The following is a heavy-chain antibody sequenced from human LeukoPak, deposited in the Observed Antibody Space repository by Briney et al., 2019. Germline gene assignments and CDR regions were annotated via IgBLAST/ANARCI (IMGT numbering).Heavy chain of an antibody. J-gene: IGHJ2*01. V-gene: IGHV4-59*01. D-gene: IGHD4-17*01. CDR1: GGSISSYC. Sequence: SETLSHTCTVSGGSISSYCWSWIRQPPGKGLEWIGYIYYSGSTNYNPSLKSRVTISVDTSKNQFSLKLSSVTAADTAVYYCARVHYGDYPKWYVELWGRGSLVTVSS. CDR3: ARVHYGDYPKWYVEL. CDR2: IYYSGST.